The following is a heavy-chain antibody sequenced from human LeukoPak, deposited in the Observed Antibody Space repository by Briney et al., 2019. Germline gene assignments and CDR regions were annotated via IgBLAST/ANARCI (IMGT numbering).Heavy chain of an antibody. CDR2: IYYSGST. D-gene: IGHD6-19*01. CDR3: ARPLRENVAVAGIGY. J-gene: IGHJ4*02. V-gene: IGHV4-38-2*02. Sequence: SETLSLTCTVSGYSISSGYYWGWIRQPPGKGLEWIGSIYYSGSTYYNPSLKSRVTISVDTSKNQFSLKLSSVTAADTAVYYCARPLRENVAVAGIGYWGQGTLVTVS. CDR1: GYSISSGYY.